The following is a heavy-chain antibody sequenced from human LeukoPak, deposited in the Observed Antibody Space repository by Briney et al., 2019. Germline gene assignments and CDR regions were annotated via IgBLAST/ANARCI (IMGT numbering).Heavy chain of an antibody. CDR2: ISAYNGNT. J-gene: IGHJ4*02. V-gene: IGHV1-18*01. D-gene: IGHD3-10*01. CDR1: VYTFTSYG. Sequence: ASVKVSFKPSVYTFTSYGISWVRQAAGQGLEWMGWISAYNGNTNYAQKLQGRVTMTTDTSTSTAYMELRSLRSDDTAVYYCARGAGSVGTTFDCWGQGTLVTVSS. CDR3: ARGAGSVGTTFDC.